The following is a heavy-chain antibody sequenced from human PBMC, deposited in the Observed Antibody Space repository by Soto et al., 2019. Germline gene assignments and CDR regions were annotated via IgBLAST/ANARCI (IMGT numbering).Heavy chain of an antibody. CDR3: VRELGLAY. D-gene: IGHD7-27*01. Sequence: PGGSLRLSCAASGFTLINYWMTWVRQAPGKGLEWVANINKDGSQKNYVDSVKGRFTIARDNGQNSLSLQMNSLRAEDTAVYYCVRELGLAYWGQGALVTVSS. V-gene: IGHV3-7*03. CDR2: INKDGSQK. CDR1: GFTLINYW. J-gene: IGHJ4*02.